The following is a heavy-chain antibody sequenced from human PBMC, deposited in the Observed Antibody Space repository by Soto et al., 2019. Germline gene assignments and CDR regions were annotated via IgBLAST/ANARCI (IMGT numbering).Heavy chain of an antibody. J-gene: IGHJ5*02. V-gene: IGHV4-39*01. CDR2: IYYRGNT. D-gene: IGHD3-16*02. CDR3: ARHIAVRGSGNRYDGFGP. CDR1: GGSLSSSTYY. Sequence: QLQLQESGPGLVKPSETLSLTCTVSGGSLSSSTYYWGWVRQPPGNGLEWVGSIYYRGNTYYNPSLNTRVTISGYTSKNHLFGRLSSVTAADTAVDDCARHIAVRGSGNRYDGFGPWGQGTLFIFSS.